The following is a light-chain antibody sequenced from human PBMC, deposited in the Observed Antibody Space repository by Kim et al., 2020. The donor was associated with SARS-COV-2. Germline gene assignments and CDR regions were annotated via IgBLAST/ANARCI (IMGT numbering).Light chain of an antibody. J-gene: IGKJ4*01. CDR1: RSVSRDS. Sequence: SPVERATLTCWASRSVSRDSLAWYQQKPGQAPRLLMYDVSSRATGVPDSFSGSGSGTDFTLTINRLAPEDSAVYFCQQYDNTLLTFGGGTKVDIK. V-gene: IGKV3-20*01. CDR2: DVS. CDR3: QQYDNTLLT.